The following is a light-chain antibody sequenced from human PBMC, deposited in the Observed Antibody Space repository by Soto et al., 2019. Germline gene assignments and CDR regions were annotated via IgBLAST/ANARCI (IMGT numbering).Light chain of an antibody. CDR2: DVN. J-gene: IGLJ2*01. CDR3: CPYAGTKNIWI. V-gene: IGLV2-11*01. CDR1: SGDVGAYNY. Sequence: QSALTQPRSVSGSPGQLVTISCTGTSGDVGAYNYVSWYQQSPGEAPKLIIYDVNKRPSRVPDRFSGSKSDSTASLTISGLQTADEADYYCCPYAGTKNIWIFGEGTKHTLL.